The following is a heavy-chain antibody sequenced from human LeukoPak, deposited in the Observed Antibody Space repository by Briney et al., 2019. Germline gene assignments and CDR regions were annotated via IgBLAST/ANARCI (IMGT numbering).Heavy chain of an antibody. CDR2: IKQDGSEK. J-gene: IGHJ4*02. V-gene: IGHV3-7*01. CDR3: ARGGVGGLVDFDY. CDR1: GFTFSSYW. D-gene: IGHD2-2*01. Sequence: GGSLRLSCAASGFTFSSYWMSWVHQAPGKGLEWVANIKQDGSEKYYVDSVKGRFTISRDNAKNSLYLQMNSLRAEDTAVYYCARGGVGGLVDFDYWGQGTLVTVSS.